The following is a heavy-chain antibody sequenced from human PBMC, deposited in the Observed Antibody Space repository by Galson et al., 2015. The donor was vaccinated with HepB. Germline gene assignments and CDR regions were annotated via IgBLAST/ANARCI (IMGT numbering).Heavy chain of an antibody. Sequence: SLRLSCAASGFTFSSYSMNWVRQAPGKGLEWVSSISSSSSYIYYADSVKGRFTISRDNAKNSLYLQMNSLRAEDTAVYYCARDPITFGGASNWFDPWGQGTLVTVSS. CDR2: ISSSSSYI. D-gene: IGHD3-16*01. CDR1: GFTFSSYS. V-gene: IGHV3-21*01. J-gene: IGHJ5*02. CDR3: ARDPITFGGASNWFDP.